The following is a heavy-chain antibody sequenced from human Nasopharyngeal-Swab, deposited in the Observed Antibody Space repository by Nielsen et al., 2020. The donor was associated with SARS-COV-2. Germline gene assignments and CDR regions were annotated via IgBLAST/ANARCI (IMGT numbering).Heavy chain of an antibody. CDR2: IYPGDSDT. D-gene: IGHD3-3*01. V-gene: IGHV5-51*01. J-gene: IGHJ5*02. CDR3: ARAFWSGYYMSYNWFDP. Sequence: VRQMPGKGLAWMGIIYPGDSDTRYSPSFQGQVTISADKSISTAYLQWSSLKASDTAMYYCARAFWSGYYMSYNWFDPWGQGTLVTVSS.